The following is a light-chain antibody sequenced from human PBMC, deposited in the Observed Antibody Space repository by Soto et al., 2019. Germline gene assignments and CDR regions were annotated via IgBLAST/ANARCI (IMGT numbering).Light chain of an antibody. Sequence: EVVLTQSPGTLSLSPGERATLSCRASQSVSNXXXAWYQQKPGQAPRLLIFGSSDRATGIPDRFSGSGSGTDFXLXISRLEPEDFAVYYCQQYGSSPPYTFGQGTKLEIK. CDR1: QSVSNXX. CDR2: GSS. J-gene: IGKJ2*01. CDR3: QQYGSSPPYT. V-gene: IGKV3-20*01.